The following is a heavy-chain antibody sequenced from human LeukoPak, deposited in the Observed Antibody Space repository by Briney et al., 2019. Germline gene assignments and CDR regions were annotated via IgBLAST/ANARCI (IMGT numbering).Heavy chain of an antibody. Sequence: GGSLRLSCAASGFTFDDYAMHWVRHAPGKGLEWVSGISWNSGSIGYADSVKGRFTISRDNAKNSLYLQMNSLRAEDMALYYCAKDFYSSSWYYSDYWGQGTLVTVSS. CDR2: ISWNSGSI. CDR3: AKDFYSSSWYYSDY. D-gene: IGHD6-13*01. J-gene: IGHJ4*02. CDR1: GFTFDDYA. V-gene: IGHV3-9*03.